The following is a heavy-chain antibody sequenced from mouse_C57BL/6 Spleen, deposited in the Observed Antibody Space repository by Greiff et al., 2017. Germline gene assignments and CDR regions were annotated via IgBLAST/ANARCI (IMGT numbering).Heavy chain of an antibody. CDR3: ARVTTVAYYFDY. Sequence: VQLQQPGAELVMPGASVKLSCKASGYTFTSYWMHWVKQRPGQGLEWIGEIDPSDSSPNYNQKFKGKSTLTVDKSASTAYMQLSSLTSEDSAVYYCARVTTVAYYFDYWGQGTTLTVSS. V-gene: IGHV1-69*01. CDR1: GYTFTSYW. CDR2: IDPSDSSP. J-gene: IGHJ2*01. D-gene: IGHD1-1*01.